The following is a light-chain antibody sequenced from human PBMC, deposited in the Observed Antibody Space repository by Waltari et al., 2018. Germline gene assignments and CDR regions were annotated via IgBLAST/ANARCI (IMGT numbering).Light chain of an antibody. J-gene: IGLJ2*01. Sequence: QSALTQPASVSGSPGQSITISCTGTSSDVGGFNYVYWYQQHPGKAPKLMLYEVSNRPSGISPRFSGSKSGNTASLTISGLQDEDEADYYCISFTNTKTLVFGGGTKLTVL. CDR3: ISFTNTKTLV. CDR1: SSDVGGFNY. CDR2: EVS. V-gene: IGLV2-14*01.